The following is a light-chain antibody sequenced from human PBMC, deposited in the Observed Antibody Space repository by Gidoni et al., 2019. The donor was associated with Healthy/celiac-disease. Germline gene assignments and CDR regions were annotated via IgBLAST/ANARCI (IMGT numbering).Light chain of an antibody. CDR1: QSVSSN. CDR3: QQYNNWPPT. J-gene: IGKJ3*01. Sequence: EIVMTQSPATLSVSPGERATLSCRASQSVSSNLAWYQQKPGQAPRLLIYGASTRATGIPARFSGSGSGTEFTLTISSLQSEDFAVYYCQQYNNWPPTFGPGDQSGYQT. CDR2: GAS. V-gene: IGKV3-15*01.